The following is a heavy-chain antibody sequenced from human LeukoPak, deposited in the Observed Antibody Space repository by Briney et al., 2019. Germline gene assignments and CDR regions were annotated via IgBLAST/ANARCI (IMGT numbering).Heavy chain of an antibody. V-gene: IGHV3-21*01. CDR3: AREGYSYRKPYYFDY. D-gene: IGHD5-18*01. CDR2: ISSSSSYI. J-gene: IGHJ4*02. CDR1: GFTFSSYS. Sequence: GGSLRLSCAASGFTFSSYSMNRVRQAPGKGLEWVSSISSSSSYIYYADSVKGRFTISRDNAKNSLYLQMNSLRAEDTAVYYCAREGYSYRKPYYFDYWGQGTLVTVSS.